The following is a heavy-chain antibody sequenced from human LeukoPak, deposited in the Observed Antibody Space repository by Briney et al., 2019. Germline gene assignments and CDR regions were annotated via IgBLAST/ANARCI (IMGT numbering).Heavy chain of an antibody. CDR2: ISSSSSTT. CDR3: AREGLGGSFYYYYMDV. CDR1: GFTFSDYS. V-gene: IGHV3-48*04. D-gene: IGHD1-26*01. J-gene: IGHJ6*03. Sequence: GGSLRLSCAASGFTFSDYSMDWVRQAPGKGLEWVSYISSSSSTTYYAVSVRGRFTISRDNAKNSLYLQMNSLRAEDTALYHCAREGLGGSFYYYYMDVWGKGTTVTVSS.